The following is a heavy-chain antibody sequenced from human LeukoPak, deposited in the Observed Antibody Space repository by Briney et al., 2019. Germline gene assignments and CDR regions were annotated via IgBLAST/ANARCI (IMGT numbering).Heavy chain of an antibody. D-gene: IGHD3-10*01. CDR3: ARDSTYYYDSGSSGPHYFDN. J-gene: IGHJ4*02. Sequence: GGSLRLSCAASGFTFSNYAMHWVRQAPGKGLGWVSLISSGGTYEYYADSVKGRFTISRDNSKNTLYLQLNSLRAEDTAVYYCARDSTYYYDSGSSGPHYFDNWGQGTLVTVSS. CDR1: GFTFSNYA. V-gene: IGHV3-30*01. CDR2: ISSGGTYE.